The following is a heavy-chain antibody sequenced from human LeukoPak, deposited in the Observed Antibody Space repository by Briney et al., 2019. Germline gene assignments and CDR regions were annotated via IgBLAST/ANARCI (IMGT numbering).Heavy chain of an antibody. CDR1: GGSISGSGYY. V-gene: IGHV4-39*01. CDR2: IYYTGST. CDR3: ASPLGGFDN. Sequence: SETLSLTCSVSGGSISGSGYYWAWTRQPPGKGLEWIGSIYYTGSTHYNSSLKSRVTMSVDTSKNQCSLKLSSVTAADTAVYYCASPLGGFDNWGQGTLVTVSS. D-gene: IGHD3-16*01. J-gene: IGHJ4*02.